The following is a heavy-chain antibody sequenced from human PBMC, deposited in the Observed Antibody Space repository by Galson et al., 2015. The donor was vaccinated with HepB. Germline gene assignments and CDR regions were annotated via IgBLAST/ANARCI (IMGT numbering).Heavy chain of an antibody. CDR1: GFTFSSYG. CDR3: ARGADYGDYRYFQH. V-gene: IGHV3-33*01. CDR2: IWYDGSNK. D-gene: IGHD4-17*01. J-gene: IGHJ1*01. Sequence: SLRLSCAASGFTFSSYGMHWVRQAPGKGLEWVAVIWYDGSNKYYADSVKGRFTISRDNSKNSLYLQMNSLRAEDTAVYYCARGADYGDYRYFQHWGQGTLVTVSS.